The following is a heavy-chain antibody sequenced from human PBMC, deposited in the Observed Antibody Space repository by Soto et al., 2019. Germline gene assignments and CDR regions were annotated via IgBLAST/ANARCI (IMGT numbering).Heavy chain of an antibody. CDR3: AVGYCSSTSCYAGDY. D-gene: IGHD2-2*01. J-gene: IGHJ4*02. V-gene: IGHV1-18*01. CDR2: ISAYNGNT. CDR1: GYAFTSYG. Sequence: ASVKVSCKASGYAFTSYGISWVRQAPGQGLEWMGWISAYNGNTNYAQKPQGRVTMTTDTSTSTAYMELRSLRSDDTAVYYCAVGYCSSTSCYAGDYWGQGTLVTVSS.